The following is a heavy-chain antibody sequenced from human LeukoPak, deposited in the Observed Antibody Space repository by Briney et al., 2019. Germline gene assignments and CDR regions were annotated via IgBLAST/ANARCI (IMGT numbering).Heavy chain of an antibody. CDR1: VVFVSSCSYY. CDR2: IYYSGST. D-gene: IGHD1-7*01. Sequence: SETLSLTCTVSVVFVSSCSYYWSWIRQPPGEGLEWIGYIYYSGSTNYNPSLKSRVTMSVDTSKNQFSLKLSSVTAEDTAVYYCARGPGGGTAANWGQGTMVTVSS. J-gene: IGHJ3*01. V-gene: IGHV4-61*01. CDR3: ARGPGGGTAAN.